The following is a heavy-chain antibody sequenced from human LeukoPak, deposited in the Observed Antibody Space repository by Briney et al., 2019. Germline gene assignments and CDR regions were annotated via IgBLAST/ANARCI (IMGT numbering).Heavy chain of an antibody. J-gene: IGHJ3*02. Sequence: GGSLRLSCAASGFTVSSNYMSWVRQAPGKGLEWVSVIYSGGSTYYADSVKGRFTISRDNSRNTLYLQMNSLRAEDTAVYYCARPSAVAGTYDAFDIWGQGTMVTVSS. V-gene: IGHV3-66*01. CDR2: IYSGGST. CDR3: ARPSAVAGTYDAFDI. CDR1: GFTVSSNY. D-gene: IGHD6-19*01.